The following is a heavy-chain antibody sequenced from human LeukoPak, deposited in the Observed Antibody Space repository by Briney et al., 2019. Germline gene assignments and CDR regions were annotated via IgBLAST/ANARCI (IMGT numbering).Heavy chain of an antibody. J-gene: IGHJ6*02. V-gene: IGHV5-51*01. D-gene: IGHD3-3*01. CDR3: ARQPHYDFWSGYYTDYYYYGMDV. CDR2: IYPGDSDT. CDR1: GYSFTSYW. Sequence: GESLKISCKGSGYSFTSYWIGWVRQMPGKGLEWMGIIYPGDSDTRYSPSFQGQVTISADKSISTAYLQWSSLKASDTAMYYCARQPHYDFWSGYYTDYYYYGMDVWGQGTTVTVSS.